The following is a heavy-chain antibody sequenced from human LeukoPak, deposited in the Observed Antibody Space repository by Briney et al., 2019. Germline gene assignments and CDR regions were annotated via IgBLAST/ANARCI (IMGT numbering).Heavy chain of an antibody. J-gene: IGHJ4*02. V-gene: IGHV4-39*01. CDR3: ASAIRQWFLGVY. CDR2: IYYSGST. D-gene: IGHD3-22*01. Sequence: SETLSLTCTVSGGSISSSSYYWGWIRQPPGKGLEWIGSIYYSGSTYYNPSLKSRVTISVDTSKNQFSLKLSSVTAADTAVYYCASAIRQWFLGVYWGQGTLVTVSS. CDR1: GGSISSSSYY.